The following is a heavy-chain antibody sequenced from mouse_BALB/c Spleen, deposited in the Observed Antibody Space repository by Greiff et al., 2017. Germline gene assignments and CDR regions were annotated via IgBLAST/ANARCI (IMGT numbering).Heavy chain of an antibody. V-gene: IGHV1-7*01. J-gene: IGHJ4*01. CDR3: ARRLGHYYAMDY. Sequence: VQLQQSGAELAKPGASVKMSCKASGYTFTSYWMHWVKQRPGQGLEWIGYINPSTGYTEYNQKFTDKATLTADKSSSTAYMQLSSLTSEDSAVYYWARRLGHYYAMDYWGQGTSVTVSS. CDR2: INPSTGYT. D-gene: IGHD4-1*01. CDR1: GYTFTSYW.